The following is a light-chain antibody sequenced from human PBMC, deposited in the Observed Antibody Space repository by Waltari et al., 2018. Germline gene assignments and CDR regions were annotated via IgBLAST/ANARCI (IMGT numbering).Light chain of an antibody. J-gene: IGLJ3*02. V-gene: IGLV8-61*01. CDR2: EGS. CDR3: SVYMGSGIWV. CDR1: SGSLSTTSY. Sequence: QTVVPQEPSLSVSPGGTVTLTCVLTSGSLSTTSYATLYQQTPGQPPRTRFYEGSSRSAGGPDRFSGAIVGNKAAVTTTGAQEDDGSNYYCSVYMGSGIWVFGGGTKLTVL.